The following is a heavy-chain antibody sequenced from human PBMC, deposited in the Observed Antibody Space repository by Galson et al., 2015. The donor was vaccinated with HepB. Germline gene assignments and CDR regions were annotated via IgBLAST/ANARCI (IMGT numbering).Heavy chain of an antibody. D-gene: IGHD1-7*01. J-gene: IGHJ5*02. CDR3: ARIRRDNNYNWNYWFDP. Sequence: PALVKPTQTLTLTCTFSGFSLSTSGMCVSWIRQPPGKALEWLARIDWDDDKYYSTSLKTRLTISKDTSKNQVVLTMTNMDPVDTATYYCARIRRDNNYNWNYWFDPWGQGIMVTVSS. V-gene: IGHV2-70*11. CDR2: IDWDDDK. CDR1: GFSLSTSGMC.